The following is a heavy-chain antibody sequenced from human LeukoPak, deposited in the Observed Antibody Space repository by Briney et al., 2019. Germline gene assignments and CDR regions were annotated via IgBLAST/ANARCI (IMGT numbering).Heavy chain of an antibody. V-gene: IGHV4-59*01. J-gene: IGHJ4*02. CDR2: ILYSGST. CDR1: GGSISSYY. Sequence: PSETLSLTCTVSGGSISSYYWSWIRQPPGKGLEWIGYILYSGSTNYNPSLKSRVTLSVDTSKNQFSLKLSSMTAADTAVYYCARRACSGGVCYLDYWGQGTLVTVSS. CDR3: ARRACSGGVCYLDY. D-gene: IGHD2-15*01.